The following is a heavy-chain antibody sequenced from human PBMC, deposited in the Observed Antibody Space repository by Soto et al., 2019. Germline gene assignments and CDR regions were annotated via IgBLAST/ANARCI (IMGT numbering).Heavy chain of an antibody. CDR2: ISYDGSNK. Sequence: PWWSLRLSCAASGFTFSSYAMHWFRQAPGKGLEWVAVISYDGSNKYYADSVKGRFTISRDNSKNTLYLQMNSLRAEDTAVYYCARESSYSSSSGLFPDYWGQGTLVTVSS. CDR3: ARESSYSSSSGLFPDY. CDR1: GFTFSSYA. J-gene: IGHJ4*02. V-gene: IGHV3-30-3*01. D-gene: IGHD6-6*01.